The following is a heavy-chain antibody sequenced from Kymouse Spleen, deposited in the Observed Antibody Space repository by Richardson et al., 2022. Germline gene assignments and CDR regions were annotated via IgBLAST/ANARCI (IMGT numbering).Heavy chain of an antibody. CDR3: AKDIMTTVVKGFYYYYGMDV. CDR1: GFTFDDYA. V-gene: IGHV3-9*01. J-gene: IGHJ6*02. CDR2: ISWNSGSI. Sequence: EVQLVESGGGLVQPGRSLRLSCAASGFTFDDYAMHWVRQAPGKGLEWVSGISWNSGSIGYADSVKGRFTISRDNAKNSLYLQMNSLRAEDTALYYCAKDIMTTVVKGFYYYYGMDVWGQGTTVTVSS. D-gene: IGHD4-23*01.